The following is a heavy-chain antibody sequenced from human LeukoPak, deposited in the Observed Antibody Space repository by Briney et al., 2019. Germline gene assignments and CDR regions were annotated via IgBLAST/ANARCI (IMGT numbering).Heavy chain of an antibody. D-gene: IGHD1-26*01. Sequence: PGGSLRLSCAASGFTVSSNYMSWVRQAPGKGLEWVSVIYSGGSTYYADSVKGRFTISRDNAKNSLYLHMNSLRADDTAVYYCARDTRSLIDYWGQGTLVTVSS. CDR2: IYSGGST. J-gene: IGHJ4*02. CDR1: GFTVSSNY. V-gene: IGHV3-53*01. CDR3: ARDTRSLIDY.